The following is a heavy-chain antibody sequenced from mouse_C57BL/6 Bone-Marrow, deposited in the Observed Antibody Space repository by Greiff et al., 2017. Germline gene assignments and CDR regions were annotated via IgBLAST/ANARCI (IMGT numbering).Heavy chain of an antibody. V-gene: IGHV1-76*01. J-gene: IGHJ1*03. CDR3: ARRVLTTVVPYWYFDV. CDR2: IYPGSGNT. Sequence: VQLPQSGAELVRPGASVKLSCKASGYTFTDYYINWVQQRPGQGLEWIARIYPGSGNTYYNEKFKGKATLTAEKSSSTAYMQLSSLTSEDSAVYFCARRVLTTVVPYWYFDVWGTGTTVTVSS. D-gene: IGHD1-1*01. CDR1: GYTFTDYY.